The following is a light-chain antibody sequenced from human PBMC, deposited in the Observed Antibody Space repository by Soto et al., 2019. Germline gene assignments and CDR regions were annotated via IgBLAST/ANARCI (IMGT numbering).Light chain of an antibody. CDR1: SSNIGAGYD. J-gene: IGLJ1*01. V-gene: IGLV1-40*01. CDR2: GNS. Sequence: QSVRTQPPSVSGAPGQRVTISCTGSSSNIGAGYDVHWYQQLPGTAPKLLIYGNSNRPSGVPDRFSGSQSGTSASLAITGLQAEDEADYYCQSYDSSLSGYVFGTGTKVTVL. CDR3: QSYDSSLSGYV.